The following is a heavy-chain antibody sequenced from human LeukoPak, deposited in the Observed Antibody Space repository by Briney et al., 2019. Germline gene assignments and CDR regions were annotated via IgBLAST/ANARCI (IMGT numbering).Heavy chain of an antibody. V-gene: IGHV4-61*05. CDR3: ARRGYSYGYEDY. CDR2: IYYSGST. CDR1: GGSISSSSYY. Sequence: SETLSLTCTVSGGSISSSSYYWGWIRQPPGKGLEWIGYIYYSGSTNYNPSLKSRVTISVDTSKNQFSLKLSSVTAADTAVYYCARRGYSYGYEDYWGQGTLVTVSS. D-gene: IGHD5-18*01. J-gene: IGHJ4*02.